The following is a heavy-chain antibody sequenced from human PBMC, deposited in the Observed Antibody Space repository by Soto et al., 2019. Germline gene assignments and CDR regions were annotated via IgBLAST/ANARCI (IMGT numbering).Heavy chain of an antibody. CDR2: ISANGDNV. CDR3: AKDMKWGGMTTIHYFDS. CDR1: GFTVDDYA. D-gene: IGHD4-17*01. J-gene: IGHJ4*02. Sequence: GGSLRLSCVASGFTVDDYAMHWVRQAPGKGLEWVSGISANGDNVDYADSVKGRFTVSRDNAKNSLFLQMNSLGPEDTALYFCAKDMKWGGMTTIHYFDSWGQGTQVTVSS. V-gene: IGHV3-9*01.